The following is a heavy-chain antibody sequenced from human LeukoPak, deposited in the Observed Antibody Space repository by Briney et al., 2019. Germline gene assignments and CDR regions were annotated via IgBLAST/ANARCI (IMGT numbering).Heavy chain of an antibody. CDR2: TSYDGSKK. V-gene: IGHV3-30*18. Sequence: GGSLRLSCATSGFTFSNAWMNWVRQAPGKGLEWVAVTSYDGSKKYYPDSVKGRYTISRDNSKNTLYLQMNSLRPEDTAVYYCANRLHPEYCGGDCYSGFDSWGQGSLVTVSS. CDR3: ANRLHPEYCGGDCYSGFDS. D-gene: IGHD2-21*02. J-gene: IGHJ4*02. CDR1: GFTFSNAW.